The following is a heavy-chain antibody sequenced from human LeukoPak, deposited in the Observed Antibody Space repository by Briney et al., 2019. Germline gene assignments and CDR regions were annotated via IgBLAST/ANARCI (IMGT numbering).Heavy chain of an antibody. CDR3: ARDTISRHYFDH. Sequence: SETLSLTCAVYGGSFSGYYWSWIRQPPGKGLEWIGEINHSGSTNYNPSLKSRVTISVDTSKNQFSLKLSSVTAADTAVYYCARDTISRHYFDHWGQGTLVTVSS. CDR2: INHSGST. V-gene: IGHV4-34*01. CDR1: GGSFSGYY. D-gene: IGHD5-24*01. J-gene: IGHJ4*02.